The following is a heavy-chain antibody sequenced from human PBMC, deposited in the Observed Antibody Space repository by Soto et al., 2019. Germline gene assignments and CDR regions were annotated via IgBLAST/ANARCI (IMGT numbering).Heavy chain of an antibody. Sequence: ASVKVSCKASGYTFTSYDINWVRQTAGQGLEWMGWMSPKTANTGYAQKFQDRVTMTRSTSISTAYMELSSLTSEDMAVYYCTGGPPNWGFDSWGQGTPVTVSS. V-gene: IGHV1-8*01. CDR2: MSPKTANT. CDR3: TGGPPNWGFDS. CDR1: GYTFTSYD. D-gene: IGHD7-27*01. J-gene: IGHJ5*01.